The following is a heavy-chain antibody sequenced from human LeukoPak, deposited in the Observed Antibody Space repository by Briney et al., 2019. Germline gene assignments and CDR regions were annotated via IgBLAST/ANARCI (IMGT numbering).Heavy chain of an antibody. Sequence: SETLSLTCTVSSGSISSYYWSWIRQPPGKGLEWIGYIYYSGSTNYNPSLKSRVTISVDTSKNQFSLKLSSVTAADTAVYYCAREYYYDSSGNEGAFDIWGQGTMVTVSS. J-gene: IGHJ3*02. CDR1: SGSISSYY. V-gene: IGHV4-59*01. CDR3: AREYYYDSSGNEGAFDI. D-gene: IGHD3-22*01. CDR2: IYYSGST.